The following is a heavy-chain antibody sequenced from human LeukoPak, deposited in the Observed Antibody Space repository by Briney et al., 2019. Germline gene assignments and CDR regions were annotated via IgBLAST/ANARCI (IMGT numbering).Heavy chain of an antibody. CDR2: IYYSGST. CDR3: ARLGMVRGFYYMDV. Sequence: SETLSLTCTVSGGSISSYYWSWIRQPAGKGLEWIGYIYYSGSTNYNPSLKSRVTISVDTSKNQFSLKLSSVTAADTAVYYCARLGMVRGFYYMDVWGKGTTVTISS. D-gene: IGHD3-10*01. CDR1: GGSISSYY. J-gene: IGHJ6*03. V-gene: IGHV4-59*01.